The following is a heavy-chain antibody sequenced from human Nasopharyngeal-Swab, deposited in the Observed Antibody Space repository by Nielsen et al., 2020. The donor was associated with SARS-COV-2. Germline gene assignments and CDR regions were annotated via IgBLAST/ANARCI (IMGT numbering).Heavy chain of an antibody. CDR2: INHSGST. Sequence: WIRQPPGKGLEWIGEINHSGSTYYNPSLKSRVTISVDRSKNQFSLKLSSVTAADTAVYYCARSLSPDCGGDCYYFDYWGQGTLATVSS. CDR3: ARSLSPDCGGDCYYFDY. V-gene: IGHV4-34*01. D-gene: IGHD2-21*01. J-gene: IGHJ4*02.